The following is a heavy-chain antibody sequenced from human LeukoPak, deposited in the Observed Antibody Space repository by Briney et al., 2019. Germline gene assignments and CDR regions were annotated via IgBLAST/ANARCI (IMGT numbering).Heavy chain of an antibody. CDR2: IYYSGST. J-gene: IGHJ5*02. D-gene: IGHD2-15*01. CDR1: GGSVSSYY. Sequence: SETLSLTCTVSGGSVSSYYWSWIRQPPGKGLEWIGYIYYSGSTNYNPSLKSRVTISVDTSKNQFSLKLSSVTAADTAVYYCARDHPATGWFDPWGQGTLVTVSS. CDR3: ARDHPATGWFDP. V-gene: IGHV4-59*02.